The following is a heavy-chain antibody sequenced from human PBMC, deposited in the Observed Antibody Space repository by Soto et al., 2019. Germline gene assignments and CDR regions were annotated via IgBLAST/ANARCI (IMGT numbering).Heavy chain of an antibody. Sequence: SGKVCFKASGGTFMSYGISWVRQAPGQGLEWMGGIIPIFGTANYAQKFQGRVTITADESTSTAYMELSSLRSEDTAVYYCAAGYYYDSSGYYYGLDYWGQGTLVTVSS. CDR1: GGTFMSYG. CDR2: IIPIFGTA. V-gene: IGHV1-69*13. D-gene: IGHD3-22*01. CDR3: AAGYYYDSSGYYYGLDY. J-gene: IGHJ4*02.